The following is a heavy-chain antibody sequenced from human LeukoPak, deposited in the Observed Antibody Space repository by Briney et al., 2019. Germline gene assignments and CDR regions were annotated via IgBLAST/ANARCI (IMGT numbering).Heavy chain of an antibody. D-gene: IGHD4-17*01. CDR1: GFTFSSYA. V-gene: IGHV3-23*01. CDR3: ASGKYGLRSWFDP. Sequence: PGGSLRLPCAASGFTFSSYAMSWVRQAPGKGLEWVSGISGGGGSTYYAGSVKGRFTISRDNSKNTLYLQMNSLTSEDTAVYYCASGKYGLRSWFDPWGQGTPVTVSP. CDR2: ISGGGGST. J-gene: IGHJ5*02.